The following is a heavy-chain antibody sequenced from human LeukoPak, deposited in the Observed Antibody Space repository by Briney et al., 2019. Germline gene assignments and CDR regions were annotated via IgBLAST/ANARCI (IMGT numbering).Heavy chain of an antibody. V-gene: IGHV3-21*01. CDR1: GFTFSIYS. CDR3: ARDGEGYCSSTSCYYYYYYKDV. D-gene: IGHD2-2*01. Sequence: GGSLRLSCAASGFTFSIYSMNWVRQAPGKGLEWVSSISSSSSYIYYADSVKGRFTISRDNAKNSLYLQMNSLRAEDTAVYYCARDGEGYCSSTSCYYYYYYKDVWGKGTTVTVSS. J-gene: IGHJ6*03. CDR2: ISSSSSYI.